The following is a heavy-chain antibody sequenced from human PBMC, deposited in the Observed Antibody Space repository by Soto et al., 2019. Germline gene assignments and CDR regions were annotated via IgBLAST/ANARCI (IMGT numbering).Heavy chain of an antibody. J-gene: IGHJ5*02. CDR1: GGSFSGYY. V-gene: IGHV4-34*01. D-gene: IGHD3-10*01. CDR3: ATGYGSGSAENWFDP. Sequence: SETLSLTCAVYGGSFSGYYWSWIRQPPGKGLEWIGEINHSGSTNYNPSLKSRVTISVDTSKNQFSLKLSSVTAAGTAVYYCATGYGSGSAENWFDPWGQGTLVTVSS. CDR2: INHSGST.